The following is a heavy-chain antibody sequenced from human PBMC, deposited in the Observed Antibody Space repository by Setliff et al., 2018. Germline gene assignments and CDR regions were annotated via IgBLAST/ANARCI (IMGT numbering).Heavy chain of an antibody. CDR1: GGSISNTYYY. CDR3: ARNPDFLQYSFDL. D-gene: IGHD5-12*01. V-gene: IGHV4-61*09. J-gene: IGHJ2*01. Sequence: PSETLSLTCTVSGGSISNTYYYWSWIRQPAGQGLEWIGQIYTSWSTYYNPSLKSRATISIDTSKSQFSLKLSSMTAADTALYYCARNPDFLQYSFDLWGRGTLVTVSS. CDR2: IYTSWST.